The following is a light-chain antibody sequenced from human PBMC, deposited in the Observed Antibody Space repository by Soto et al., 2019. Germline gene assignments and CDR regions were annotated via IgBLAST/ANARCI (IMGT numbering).Light chain of an antibody. CDR3: AAWDDSLSGWM. Sequence: QSALTQPASVSGSPGQSITISCTGTSSDVGNYNHVSWYQHHPGKAPKLMICDVTNRPSGVSNRFSGSKSGNTASLTISGLRSEDEADYYCAAWDDSLSGWMFGGGTQLTVL. CDR2: DVT. CDR1: SSDVGNYNH. V-gene: IGLV2-14*01. J-gene: IGLJ3*02.